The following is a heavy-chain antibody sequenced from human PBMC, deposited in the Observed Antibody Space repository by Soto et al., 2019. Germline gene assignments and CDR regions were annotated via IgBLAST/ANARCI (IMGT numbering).Heavy chain of an antibody. CDR1: GATFSTTG. CDR3: ARASPVICGGDPCYRLDSSFDS. D-gene: IGHD2-21*02. Sequence: QVQLVQSGAEVRKPGSSLRVSCKSSGATFSTTGIRWVRQAPGQGLEWMGGIIPLFGTPKYARNFQGRVSITADEATKTVYLELNSLGPDDAGVYYCARASPVICGGDPCYRLDSSFDSWGQGSLVLVSS. J-gene: IGHJ5*01. CDR2: IIPLFGTP. V-gene: IGHV1-69*01.